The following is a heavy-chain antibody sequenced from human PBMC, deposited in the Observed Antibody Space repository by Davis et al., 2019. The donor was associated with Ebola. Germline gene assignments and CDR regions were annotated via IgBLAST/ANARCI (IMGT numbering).Heavy chain of an antibody. CDR2: ISSSSSTI. J-gene: IGHJ6*02. CDR3: ARDTSYGDYLYYYYGMDV. V-gene: IGHV3-48*02. CDR1: GFTFSSYS. D-gene: IGHD4-17*01. Sequence: GGSLRLSCAASGFTFSSYSMNWVRQAPGKGLEWVSYISSSSSTIYYADSVKGRFTISRDNAKNSLYLQMNSLRDEDTAVYYCARDTSYGDYLYYYYGMDVWGQGTTVTVSS.